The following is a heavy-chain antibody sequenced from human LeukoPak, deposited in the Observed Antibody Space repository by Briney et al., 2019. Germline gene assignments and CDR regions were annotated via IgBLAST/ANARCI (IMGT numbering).Heavy chain of an antibody. D-gene: IGHD3-16*01. V-gene: IGHV3-21*01. J-gene: IGHJ4*02. CDR3: ARVPRGGNYFDY. CDR2: ISSSSSYI. CDR1: GFTFSSYS. Sequence: GGSLRLSCAASGFTFSSYSMNWVRQAPGKGLEWVSSISSSSSYIYYADSVKGRFTISRDNAMNSLYLQMNSLRAEDTAVYYCARVPRGGNYFDYWGQGTLVTVSS.